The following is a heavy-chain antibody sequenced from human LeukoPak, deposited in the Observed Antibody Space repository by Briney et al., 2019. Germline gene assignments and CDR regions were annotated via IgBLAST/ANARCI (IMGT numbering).Heavy chain of an antibody. D-gene: IGHD3-10*01. CDR3: ARHVITMVRGAYPEPRNWFDP. V-gene: IGHV4-59*08. CDR2: IYYSGST. Sequence: PSETLSLTCTVSGGSNNSYYWSWIRQPPGKGLEWIGYIYYSGSTNYNPSLKSRVTISVDTSKNQFSLKLSSVTAADTAVYYCARHVITMVRGAYPEPRNWFDPWGQGTLVTVSS. J-gene: IGHJ5*02. CDR1: GGSNNSYY.